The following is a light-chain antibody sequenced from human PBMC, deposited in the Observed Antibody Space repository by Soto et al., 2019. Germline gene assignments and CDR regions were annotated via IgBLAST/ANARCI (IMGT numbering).Light chain of an antibody. J-gene: IGKJ2*01. CDR2: GSS. CDR1: QSVSSSY. Sequence: EIVLTQSPGTLSLSPGERATLSCRASQSVSSSYLAWYQQKPGQAPRLLIYGSSSMATGIPDRFSGSGSGTDFTLTISRLEPEDFAVYYCQQYGSSPPYTFGHGTKLEIK. CDR3: QQYGSSPPYT. V-gene: IGKV3-20*01.